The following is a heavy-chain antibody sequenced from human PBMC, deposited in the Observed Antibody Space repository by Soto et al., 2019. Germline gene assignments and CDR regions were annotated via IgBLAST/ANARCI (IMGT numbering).Heavy chain of an antibody. CDR3: ATFPNGDYGLPFSDHDYVMAV. J-gene: IGHJ6*02. D-gene: IGHD4-17*01. CDR2: IYYSGNT. CDR1: GGSMSSSDYY. Sequence: PETLSHTYTVSGGSMSSSDYYGGWIRQPPGKGLEWIGQIYYSGNTYYNPSLKSRVTVSADTSKNQFSLKVTSVTAADTAVYYCATFPNGDYGLPFSDHDYVMAVRGQRSTVIVS. V-gene: IGHV4-39*01.